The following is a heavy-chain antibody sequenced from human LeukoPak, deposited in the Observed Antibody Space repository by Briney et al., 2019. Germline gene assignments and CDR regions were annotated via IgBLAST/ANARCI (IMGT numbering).Heavy chain of an antibody. CDR3: ARELGYCSGASCYFKYYGMDV. CDR2: IYSGGST. V-gene: IGHV3-53*01. CDR1: GFTFSSNY. Sequence: GGSLRLSCAVSGFTFSSNYMSWVRQAPGKGLEWVSVIYSGGSTYYADSVKGRFTISRDNSKNTLYLQMNSLRAEDTAVYYCARELGYCSGASCYFKYYGMDVWGQGATVTVFS. J-gene: IGHJ6*02. D-gene: IGHD2-15*01.